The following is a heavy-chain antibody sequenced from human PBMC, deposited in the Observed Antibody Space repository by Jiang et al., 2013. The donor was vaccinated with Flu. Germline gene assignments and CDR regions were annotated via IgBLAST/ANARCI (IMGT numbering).Heavy chain of an antibody. CDR3: VTRSPDSDY. D-gene: IGHD1-14*01. J-gene: IGHJ4*02. V-gene: IGHV1-69*01. CDR2: SSLSFGTI. Sequence: WVRQAPGQGLEWMEGSSLSFGTINYAQKYQGRVTITADEATSTAYMELSSLRSEDTAVYYCVTRSPDSDYWGQGTLVTVSS.